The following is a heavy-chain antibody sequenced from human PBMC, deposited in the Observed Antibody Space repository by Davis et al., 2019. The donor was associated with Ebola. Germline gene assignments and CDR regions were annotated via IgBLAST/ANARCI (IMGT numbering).Heavy chain of an antibody. CDR2: IYYSGST. D-gene: IGHD3-16*02. CDR3: ARVLRPFGGIIADYYFDY. CDR1: GGSISSSSYY. V-gene: IGHV4-39*01. J-gene: IGHJ4*02. Sequence: SETLSLTCTVSGGSISSSSYYWGWIRQPPGKGLEWIGSIYYSGSTYYNPSLKSRVTISVDTSKNQFSLKLSSVTAADTAVYYCARVLRPFGGIIADYYFDYWGQGSLVTVSS.